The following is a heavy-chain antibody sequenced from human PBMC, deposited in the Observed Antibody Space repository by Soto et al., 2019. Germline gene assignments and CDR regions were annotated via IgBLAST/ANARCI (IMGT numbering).Heavy chain of an antibody. V-gene: IGHV4-39*01. Sequence: SETLSLTCTVSGGSVSSSSHYWGWIRQPPGKGLEWIGSIYYSGSTYYNLSLKSRVTMSVDSSKNQFSLKLSSVTAADTAVYFWASGSVLVVEDAIRGDYYGMDVWGQGTTVTVSS. CDR1: GGSVSSSSHY. CDR3: ASGSVLVVEDAIRGDYYGMDV. J-gene: IGHJ6*02. CDR2: IYYSGST. D-gene: IGHD2-2*01.